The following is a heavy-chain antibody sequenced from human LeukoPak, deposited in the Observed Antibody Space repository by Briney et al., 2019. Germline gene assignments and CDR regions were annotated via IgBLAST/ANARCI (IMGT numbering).Heavy chain of an antibody. J-gene: IGHJ4*02. CDR2: ISSGGGVI. CDR1: GFTFKTYS. D-gene: IGHD2-15*01. V-gene: IGHV3-48*02. CDR3: ARVGVGTWASSWDH. Sequence: GRSLRLSCAASGFTFKTYSMVWVRQAPGKGLKWVSYISSGGGVIHYADSVKGRFTTSRENAQNSLYLQMNSLRDEDTAVYYCARVGVGTWASSWDHWGQGTLVTVSS.